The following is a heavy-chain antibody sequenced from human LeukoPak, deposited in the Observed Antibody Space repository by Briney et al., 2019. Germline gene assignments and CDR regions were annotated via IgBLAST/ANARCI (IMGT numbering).Heavy chain of an antibody. V-gene: IGHV3-30*18. Sequence: PGRSLRLSCAASGFTFSSYGMHWVRQAPGKGLEWVAVISYDGGNKYYADSVKGRFTISRDNSKNTLYLQMNSLRAEDTAVYYCAKDIYAGSSEEDVTLDYWGQGTLVTVSS. J-gene: IGHJ4*02. CDR3: AKDIYAGSSEEDVTLDY. CDR1: GFTFSSYG. CDR2: ISYDGGNK. D-gene: IGHD6-19*01.